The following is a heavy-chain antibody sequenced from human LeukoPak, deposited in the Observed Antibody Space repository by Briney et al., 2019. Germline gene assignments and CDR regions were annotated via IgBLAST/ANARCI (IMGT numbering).Heavy chain of an antibody. CDR3: ARGLMSAVRVGYFDY. CDR2: INPNSGDT. D-gene: IGHD2-8*01. V-gene: IGHV1-2*02. CDR1: GYTFTAYY. J-gene: IGHJ4*02. Sequence: ASVRVSCKAFGYTFTAYYIHWVRQAPGQGLEWLGWINPNSGDTNFAQKFQGRVTMTRDTSITTAYMELSRLKSDDTAVYYCARGLMSAVRVGYFDYWGQGTLVTVSS.